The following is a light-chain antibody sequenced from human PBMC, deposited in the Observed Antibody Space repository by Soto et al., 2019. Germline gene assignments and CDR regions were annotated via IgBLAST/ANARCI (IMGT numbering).Light chain of an antibody. CDR1: SSNIGAGYD. CDR3: QSYDSSLSGVV. CDR2: DNS. V-gene: IGLV1-40*01. J-gene: IGLJ3*02. Sequence: QSVLTQPPSVSGAPGQRVTISCTGSSSNIGAGYDAHWYQHLPGRSPKLLIHDNSNRPSGVPDRFSGSKSGTSASLAITGLQAEDEADYYCQSYDSSLSGVVFGGGTKLTVL.